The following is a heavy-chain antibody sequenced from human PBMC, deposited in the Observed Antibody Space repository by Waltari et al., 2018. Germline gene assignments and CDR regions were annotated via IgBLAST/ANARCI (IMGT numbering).Heavy chain of an antibody. D-gene: IGHD3-22*01. J-gene: IGHJ4*02. CDR2: IYYSGGH. Sequence: QLQLQESGPGLVKPSETLSLTCTVSGCSISSSSYYLGWIRQPPGKGLEWIGSIYYSGGHSFDPCLRSRVTSSVTTSKNQVSLKLSFVTDADTTVDYCARGLDYDDSSGYSVFDCFDYWGQGTLVTVCS. V-gene: IGHV4-39*01. CDR3: ARGLDYDDSSGYSVFDCFDY. CDR1: GCSISSSSYY.